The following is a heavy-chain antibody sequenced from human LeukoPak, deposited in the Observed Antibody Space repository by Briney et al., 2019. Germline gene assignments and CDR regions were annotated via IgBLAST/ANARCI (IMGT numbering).Heavy chain of an antibody. CDR1: GFTFSGYS. Sequence: GGSLRLSCVASGFTFSGYSMNWVRQAPGKGLEWVSLITTTSSYIYYADSVKGRFTISRDNAKNSLYLQMNSLRAEDTAGYYCPRVLTGYSYYYYYYMDVWGKGTTVTVSS. V-gene: IGHV3-21*01. CDR3: PRVLTGYSYYYYYYMDV. CDR2: ITTTSSYI. J-gene: IGHJ6*03. D-gene: IGHD3-9*01.